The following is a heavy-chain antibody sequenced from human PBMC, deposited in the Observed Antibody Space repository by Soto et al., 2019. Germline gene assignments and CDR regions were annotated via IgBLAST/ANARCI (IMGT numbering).Heavy chain of an antibody. V-gene: IGHV2-5*02. CDR2: IYWDDDK. CDR1: GFSLSTSGVG. CDR3: AHRAETGNQRDYYYYGMDV. J-gene: IGHJ6*02. Sequence: PTLVNPTQTLTLTCTFSGFSLSTSGVGVGWIRQPPGKALEWLALIYWDDDKRYSPSLKSRLTITKDTSKNQVVLTMTNMDPVDTATYYCAHRAETGNQRDYYYYGMDVWGQGTTVTVSS. D-gene: IGHD4-4*01.